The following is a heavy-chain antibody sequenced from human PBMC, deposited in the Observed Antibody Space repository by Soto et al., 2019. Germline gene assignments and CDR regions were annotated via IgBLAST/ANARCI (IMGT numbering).Heavy chain of an antibody. Sequence: SETLSLTCSVSGGSISSYYWSWIRQPPGKGPEWIGYISYRGSTNYNPSLKSRVTISVDTSKNQFSLKLSSVTAADTAVYYCARESSSSYRFLDYWGQGTLVTSPQ. J-gene: IGHJ4*02. V-gene: IGHV4-59*01. CDR1: GGSISSYY. D-gene: IGHD3-16*02. CDR2: ISYRGST. CDR3: ARESSSSYRFLDY.